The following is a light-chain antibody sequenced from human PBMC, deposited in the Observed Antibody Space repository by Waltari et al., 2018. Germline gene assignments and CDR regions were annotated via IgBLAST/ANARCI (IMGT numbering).Light chain of an antibody. CDR2: EVS. CDR3: CSYAGSRTYV. J-gene: IGLJ1*01. Sequence: QSALTQPASVSGSPGQSITISCTGTRRDVGNFNLVSWYQQHPGKVPKLIIYEVSKRPSGVSNHFSGSKSGNTASLTISGLRAEDEADYYCCSYAGSRTYVFGTGTKVTVL. V-gene: IGLV2-23*02. CDR1: RRDVGNFNL.